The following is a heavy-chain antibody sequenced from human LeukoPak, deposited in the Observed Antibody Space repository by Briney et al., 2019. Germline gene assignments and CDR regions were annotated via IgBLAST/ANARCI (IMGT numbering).Heavy chain of an antibody. D-gene: IGHD1-7*01. CDR2: IKQDGSEK. J-gene: IGHJ6*02. CDR3: ASNWNYVRGYGMDV. Sequence: GGSLRLSCAAPGLTFINFWMSWVRQTPGKGLKGVANIKQDGSEKHYVDSVQGRFTISRDNAKNLLFLQMSSLRAEDSAVYYCASNWNYVRGYGMDVWGQGTTVIVSS. CDR1: GLTFINFW. V-gene: IGHV3-7*01.